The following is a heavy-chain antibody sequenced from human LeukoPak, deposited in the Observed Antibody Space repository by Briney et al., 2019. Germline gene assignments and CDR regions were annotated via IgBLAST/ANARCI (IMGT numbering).Heavy chain of an antibody. Sequence: SLRLSCVASVFTFSSYWMSWVRQAAARELDGVANINQVGSEEYYVDYVKGQFTISRDNDKNSMYLQMNSLRAEDTAVYYCARDIVVVTAYFDYWGQGTLVTVSS. V-gene: IGHV3-7*03. CDR2: INQVGSEE. CDR1: VFTFSSYW. D-gene: IGHD2-21*02. CDR3: ARDIVVVTAYFDY. J-gene: IGHJ4*02.